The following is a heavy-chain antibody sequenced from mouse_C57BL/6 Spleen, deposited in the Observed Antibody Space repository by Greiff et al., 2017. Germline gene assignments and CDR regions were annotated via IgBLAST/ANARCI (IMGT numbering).Heavy chain of an antibody. CDR2: ISSGGSYT. D-gene: IGHD2-4*01. CDR3: ARGGDYGDRGYFDY. CDR1: GFTFSSYG. V-gene: IGHV5-6*01. Sequence: VQGVESGGDLVKPGGSLKLSCAASGFTFSSYGMSWVRQTPDKRLEWVATISSGGSYTYYPDSVKGRFPISRDNAKNTLYLQMSSLKSEDTAMYYCARGGDYGDRGYFDYWGQGTTLTVSS. J-gene: IGHJ2*01.